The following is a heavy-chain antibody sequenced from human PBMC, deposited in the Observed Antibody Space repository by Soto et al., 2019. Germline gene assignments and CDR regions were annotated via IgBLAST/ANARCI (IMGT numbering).Heavy chain of an antibody. CDR3: ARDKDRLELGGNYYYILDV. V-gene: IGHV1-69*12. Sequence: QVQLVQSGAEVKKPGSSVKVSCKASGGTFSTSAISWVRQAPGQGLEWVGGIMPVFPTPDYAQNFQGRVTITAEECTTTPYLELTSLRADDTAVYYCARDKDRLELGGNYYYILDVWGQGTAITVSS. J-gene: IGHJ6*02. CDR1: GGTFSTSA. D-gene: IGHD3-3*02. CDR2: IMPVFPTP.